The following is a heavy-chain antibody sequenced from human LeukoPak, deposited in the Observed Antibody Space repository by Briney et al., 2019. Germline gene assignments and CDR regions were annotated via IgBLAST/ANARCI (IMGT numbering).Heavy chain of an antibody. J-gene: IGHJ5*02. CDR2: MNPNSGNT. Sequence: VASVKVSCKASGYTSTSYDINWVRQATGQGLEWMGWMNPNSGNTGYAQKFQGRVTMTRNTSISTAYMELSSLRSEDTAVYYCARVAYSSSWYRILSYWFDPWGQGTLVTVSS. CDR1: GYTSTSYD. CDR3: ARVAYSSSWYRILSYWFDP. D-gene: IGHD6-13*01. V-gene: IGHV1-8*01.